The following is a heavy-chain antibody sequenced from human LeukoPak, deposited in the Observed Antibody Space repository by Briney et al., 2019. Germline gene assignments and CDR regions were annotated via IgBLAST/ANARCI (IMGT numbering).Heavy chain of an antibody. V-gene: IGHV3-15*01. D-gene: IGHD6-13*01. Sequence: GGSLRLSCAASGFTFSNAWMSWVRQAPGKGLEWVGRIKSKTDGRTTDYAAPVKGRFTISRDDSKNTLYLQMNSLKTEDTAVYYCTTDLIWAAAREYYFDYWGQGTLVTVSS. J-gene: IGHJ4*02. CDR2: IKSKTDGRTT. CDR1: GFTFSNAW. CDR3: TTDLIWAAAREYYFDY.